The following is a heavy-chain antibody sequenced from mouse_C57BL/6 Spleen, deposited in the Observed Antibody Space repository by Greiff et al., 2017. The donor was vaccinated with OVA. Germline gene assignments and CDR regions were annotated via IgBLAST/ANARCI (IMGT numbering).Heavy chain of an antibody. CDR2: IHPNSGST. Sequence: QVQLQQPGAELVKPGASVKLSCKASGYTFTSYWMHWVKQRPGQGLEWIGMIHPNSGSTNYNEKFKSKATLTVDKSSSTAYMQLSSLTSEDSAVYYCASWVLREYFDYWGQGTTLTVSS. J-gene: IGHJ2*01. D-gene: IGHD1-1*01. V-gene: IGHV1-64*01. CDR1: GYTFTSYW. CDR3: ASWVLREYFDY.